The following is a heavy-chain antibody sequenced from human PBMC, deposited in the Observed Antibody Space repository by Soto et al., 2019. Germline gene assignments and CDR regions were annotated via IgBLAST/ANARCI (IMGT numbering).Heavy chain of an antibody. V-gene: IGHV4-59*08. Sequence: QVQLQESGPGLVKPSETLSLTCTVSGGSISSYYWSWIRQPPGKGLEWIGYIYYSGSTNYNPSLKSRVTISVDTSKNQFSLKLSSVTAADTAVYYCARHGIAAAGTPFDPWGQGTLVTVSS. CDR1: GGSISSYY. CDR2: IYYSGST. J-gene: IGHJ5*02. D-gene: IGHD6-13*01. CDR3: ARHGIAAAGTPFDP.